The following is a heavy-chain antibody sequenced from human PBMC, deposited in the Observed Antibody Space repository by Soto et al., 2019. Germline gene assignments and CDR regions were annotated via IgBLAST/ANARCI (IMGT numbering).Heavy chain of an antibody. D-gene: IGHD3-10*01. CDR2: IYYSGST. V-gene: IGHV4-39*01. J-gene: IGHJ1*01. CDR3: ATVWFGESQH. CDR1: GGSISSSSYY. Sequence: QLQLQESGPGLVKPSETLSLTCTVSGGSISSSSYYWGWIRQPPGKGLEWIGSIYYSGSTYYNPSITGSVTISVDTSKNQFSLKLCSVTAADTAVYSCATVWFGESQHWGQGTLVTVSS.